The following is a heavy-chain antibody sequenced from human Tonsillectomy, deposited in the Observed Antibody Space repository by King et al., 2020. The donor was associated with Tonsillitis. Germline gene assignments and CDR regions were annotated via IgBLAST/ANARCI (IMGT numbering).Heavy chain of an antibody. CDR1: GYSISSTNW. Sequence: VQLQESGPGLVKPSDTLSLTCAVSGYSISSTNWWGWIRQPPGKGLEWIGYIYYTGSTYYNPTLKSRLTLSVDTSKNQFSLKLGSVTAVDTATYYCAKTRYDTIGYYIDYWGKGTLVTVSS. CDR2: IYYTGST. CDR3: AKTRYDTIGYYIDY. D-gene: IGHD3-22*01. J-gene: IGHJ4*02. V-gene: IGHV4-28*01.